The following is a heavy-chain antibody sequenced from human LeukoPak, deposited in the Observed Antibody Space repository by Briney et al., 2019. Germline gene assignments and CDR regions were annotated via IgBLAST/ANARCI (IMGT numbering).Heavy chain of an antibody. D-gene: IGHD6-6*01. CDR3: AKSQGAAPPYYFDY. CDR2: ISYDGSNE. Sequence: GGSLRLSCAASGFTFSSYVMHWVRQAPGKGLEWVAIISYDGSNEYYADSVKGRFTISRDNAKNSLYLQMNSLRAEDVALYYCAKSQGAAPPYYFDYWGQGTLVTVSS. V-gene: IGHV3-30*04. CDR1: GFTFSSYV. J-gene: IGHJ4*02.